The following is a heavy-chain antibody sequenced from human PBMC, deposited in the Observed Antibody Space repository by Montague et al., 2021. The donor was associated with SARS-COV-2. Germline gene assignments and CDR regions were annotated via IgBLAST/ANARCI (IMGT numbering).Heavy chain of an antibody. J-gene: IGHJ6*02. D-gene: IGHD4-17*01. CDR1: GFSLSTSGMC. V-gene: IGHV2-70*11. CDR3: ARTMTTVTTAYGCGDYYSGMDV. CDR2: TDWDDDK. Sequence: PALVKPTQTLTLTCTFSGFSLSTSGMCVSWIRQPPGKALEWLARTDWDDDKYYSTSLKTRLTISKDTSKNQVVLTMTNMDPVDTATYYCARTMTTVTTAYGCGDYYSGMDVWGQGTTVTV.